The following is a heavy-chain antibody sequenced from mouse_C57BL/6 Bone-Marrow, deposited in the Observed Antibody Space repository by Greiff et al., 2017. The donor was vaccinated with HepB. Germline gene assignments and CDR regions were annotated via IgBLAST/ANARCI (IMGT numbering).Heavy chain of an antibody. CDR3: ARDYYGKTPYYAMDY. D-gene: IGHD1-1*01. J-gene: IGHJ4*01. CDR1: GFTFSDYG. V-gene: IGHV5-17*01. CDR2: ISSGSSTI. Sequence: EVMLAESGGGLVKPGGSLKLSCAASGFTFSDYGMHWVRQAPEKGLEWVAYISSGSSTIYYADTVKGRFTISRDNAKNTLFLQMTSLRSEDTAMYYCARDYYGKTPYYAMDYWGQGTSVTVSS.